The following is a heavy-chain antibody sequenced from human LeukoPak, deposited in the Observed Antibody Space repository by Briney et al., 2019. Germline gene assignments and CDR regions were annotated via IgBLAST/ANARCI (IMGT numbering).Heavy chain of an antibody. D-gene: IGHD3-10*01. CDR2: IYPGDSDT. J-gene: IGHJ4*02. CDR3: ARTTRVRGVTRHFDY. V-gene: IGHV5-51*01. Sequence: GESLKISCKGSGYSFTSCWIGCVRQMPGKGLEWMGIIYPGDSDTRYSPSFQGQVTISADKSISTPYPQWSSLKASDTAMYYCARTTRVRGVTRHFDYWGQGTLVTVSS. CDR1: GYSFTSCW.